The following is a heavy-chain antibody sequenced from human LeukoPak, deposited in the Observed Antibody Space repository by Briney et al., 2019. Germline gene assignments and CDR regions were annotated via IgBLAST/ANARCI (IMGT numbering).Heavy chain of an antibody. J-gene: IGHJ4*02. V-gene: IGHV3-53*01. CDR3: ARGGEWLDPERTPVDY. CDR2: IYSGGST. D-gene: IGHD6-19*01. Sequence: GSLRLSCAASGFTVSSNYMSWVRQAPGKGLEWVSVIYSGGSTYYADSVKGRFTISRDNSKNTLYLQMNSLRAEDTAVYYCARGGEWLDPERTPVDYWGQGTLVTVSS. CDR1: GFTVSSNY.